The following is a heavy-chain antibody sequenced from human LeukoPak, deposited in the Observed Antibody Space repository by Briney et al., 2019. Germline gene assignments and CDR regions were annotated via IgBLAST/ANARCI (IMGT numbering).Heavy chain of an antibody. CDR3: ARDHTETSSLNFRNYYYYGMDI. Sequence: PSETLSLACTVSGGSIRSGDYSWNWIRQHPGKGLEWIGYIYYSGSTYYNPSLTSRVTMSVDTSKNQFSLKLSSVTAADTAIYYCARDHTETSSLNFRNYYYYGMDIWGQGTTVIVSS. V-gene: IGHV4-31*03. CDR1: GGSIRSGDYS. J-gene: IGHJ6*02. D-gene: IGHD4-4*01. CDR2: IYYSGST.